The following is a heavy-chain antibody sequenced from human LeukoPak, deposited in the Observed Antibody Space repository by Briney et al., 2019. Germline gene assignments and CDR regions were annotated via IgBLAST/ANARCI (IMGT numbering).Heavy chain of an antibody. Sequence: GGSLRLSCAASGFTFSSYEMNWVRQAPGKGLEWVSYISSSGSTIYYADSVKGRFTISRDNAKNSLYLQMNSLRAEDTAVYYCARGGSEWEPPYDAFDIWGQGTMVTVSS. D-gene: IGHD1-26*01. CDR3: ARGGSEWEPPYDAFDI. J-gene: IGHJ3*02. V-gene: IGHV3-48*03. CDR2: ISSSGSTI. CDR1: GFTFSSYE.